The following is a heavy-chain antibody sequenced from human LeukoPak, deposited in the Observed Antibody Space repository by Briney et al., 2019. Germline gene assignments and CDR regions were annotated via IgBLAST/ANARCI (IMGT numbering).Heavy chain of an antibody. CDR3: ARDRPGGSSLDY. Sequence: PSETLSLTCTVSGASITSYYWSWVRQPPGKGLEWIGYIYYSGSTSYNPSLKSRVTISVDTSKNEFSLKLTSVNAADTAVYYCARDRPGGSSLDYWGQGTLVTVSS. D-gene: IGHD6-13*01. CDR2: IYYSGST. J-gene: IGHJ4*02. V-gene: IGHV4-59*01. CDR1: GASITSYY.